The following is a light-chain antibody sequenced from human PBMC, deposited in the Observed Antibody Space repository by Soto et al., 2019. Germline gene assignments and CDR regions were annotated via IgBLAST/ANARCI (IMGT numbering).Light chain of an antibody. Sequence: QSVLTQPPSVSGAPGQRVTISCTGSSSNIGAGYDVHWYQQLPGTAPKLLIYGNNNRPSGVPDRFPGSKSGTSASLAITGLQAEDEADYYCQSYDSSLNGWVFGGGTKVTVL. CDR3: QSYDSSLNGWV. V-gene: IGLV1-40*01. J-gene: IGLJ3*02. CDR2: GNN. CDR1: SSNIGAGYD.